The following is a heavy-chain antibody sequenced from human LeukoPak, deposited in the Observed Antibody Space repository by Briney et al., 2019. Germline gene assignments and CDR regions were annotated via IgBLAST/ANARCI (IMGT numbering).Heavy chain of an antibody. J-gene: IGHJ3*02. V-gene: IGHV4-59*01. D-gene: IGHD2-2*01. CDR3: ARDRRESSRPNDAFDI. Sequence: SETLSLTCSVSGGSITSYYWSWIRQSPGKGLEWIGYIYYTGATYYNPSLESRVTVSIDTSKRQLSLELRSVTAADTAVYFCARDRRESSRPNDAFDIWGQGTMVTVSA. CDR1: GGSITSYY. CDR2: IYYTGAT.